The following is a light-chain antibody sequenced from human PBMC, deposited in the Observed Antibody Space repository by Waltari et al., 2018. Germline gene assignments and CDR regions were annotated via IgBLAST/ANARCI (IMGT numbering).Light chain of an antibody. CDR2: TTS. Sequence: DIQMTQSPSSLSASVGDKVTITCRASQTITKYLNWYQQKPGTAPKLLIYTTSSLHTGVPSRFSGSGVGTDFALTITDLQPEDFATYYCQQSFNHPRSFGGGTRVDLK. J-gene: IGKJ4*01. CDR3: QQSFNHPRS. V-gene: IGKV1-39*01. CDR1: QTITKY.